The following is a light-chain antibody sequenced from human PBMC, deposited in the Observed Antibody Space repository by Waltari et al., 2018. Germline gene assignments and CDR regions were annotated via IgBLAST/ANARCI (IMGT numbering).Light chain of an antibody. Sequence: QSALTQLASVSGSPGQTITISCTGTSSDIGGHNYLSWYQQHPGKAPKLMIYDVVKRPSVVSNRCSGSTSGNTASLTISGLQAEDDAIYYCSSYASSKFGGGTKLTVL. V-gene: IGLV2-14*01. J-gene: IGLJ2*01. CDR2: DVV. CDR3: SSYASSK. CDR1: SSDIGGHNY.